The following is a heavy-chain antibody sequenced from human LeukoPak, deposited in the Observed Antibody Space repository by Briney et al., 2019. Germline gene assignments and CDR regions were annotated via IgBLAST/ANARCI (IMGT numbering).Heavy chain of an antibody. V-gene: IGHV3-23*01. CDR1: GFSFSSYA. Sequence: GGSLRLSCAASGFSFSSYAMNWVRQAPGKGLEWLSSIRGSGADTYYPDSVKGRFTISRDNSKYTLYLQMNSLRADDTAVYYCVKGINSGTYYYFDFWGQGTLVTVSS. J-gene: IGHJ4*02. CDR2: IRGSGADT. D-gene: IGHD1-26*01. CDR3: VKGINSGTYYYFDF.